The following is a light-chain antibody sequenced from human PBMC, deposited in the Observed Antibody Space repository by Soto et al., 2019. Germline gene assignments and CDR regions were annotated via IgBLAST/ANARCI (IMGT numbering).Light chain of an antibody. V-gene: IGKV3-20*01. Sequence: EIVLTQSPGTLSLSPGERATLSCRASQSVSSSYLAWYQQRPGQAPTLVIYGASIRATGIPDRFSGSGSGTDFTLTISRLEPEDFAVYYCQQYGGSPTTFGQGTRLEMK. CDR2: GAS. J-gene: IGKJ5*01. CDR1: QSVSSSY. CDR3: QQYGGSPTT.